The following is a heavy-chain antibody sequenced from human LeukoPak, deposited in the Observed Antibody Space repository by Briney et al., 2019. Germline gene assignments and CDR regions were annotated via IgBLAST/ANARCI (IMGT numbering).Heavy chain of an antibody. Sequence: SQTLSLACAVSGGSISSGGYSWSWIRQPPGKGLEWIGYIYHSGSTYYNPSLKSRVTISVDRSKNQFSLKLSSVTAADTAVYYCARVDRGVMDYWGQGTLVTVSS. CDR3: ARVDRGVMDY. J-gene: IGHJ4*02. CDR1: GGSISSGGYS. CDR2: IYHSGST. D-gene: IGHD3-16*01. V-gene: IGHV4-30-2*01.